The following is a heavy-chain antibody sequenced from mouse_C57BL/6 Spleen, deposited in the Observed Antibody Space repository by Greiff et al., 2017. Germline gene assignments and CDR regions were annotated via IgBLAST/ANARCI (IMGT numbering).Heavy chain of an antibody. CDR3: AREGGYYVCAY. CDR1: GFTFSSYA. D-gene: IGHD2-3*01. J-gene: IGHJ3*01. Sequence: EVKLVESGGGLVKPGGSLKLSCAASGFTFSSYAMSWVRQTPEKRLEWVATFSDGGSYTYYPHNVKGRFTISRDNAKNNLYLHMSHLKSENTAMYYCAREGGYYVCAYWSQGTLVTVSA. V-gene: IGHV5-4*01. CDR2: FSDGGSYT.